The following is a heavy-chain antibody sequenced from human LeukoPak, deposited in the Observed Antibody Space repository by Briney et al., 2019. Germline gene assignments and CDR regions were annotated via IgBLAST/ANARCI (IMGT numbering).Heavy chain of an antibody. J-gene: IGHJ6*02. Sequence: ASVKVSCKASGGTFSSYAISWVRQAPGQGLEWMGIINPSGGSTSYAQKFQGRVTMTRDTSISTAYMELSRLRSDDTAVYYCARDGRIAARRMPYYGMDVWGQGTTVTVSS. CDR2: INPSGGST. V-gene: IGHV1-46*01. D-gene: IGHD6-6*01. CDR3: ARDGRIAARRMPYYGMDV. CDR1: GGTFSSYA.